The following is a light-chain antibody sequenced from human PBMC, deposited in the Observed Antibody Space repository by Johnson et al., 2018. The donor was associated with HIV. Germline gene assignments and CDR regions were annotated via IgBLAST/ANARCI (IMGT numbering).Light chain of an antibody. Sequence: QSVLTQSPSVSAAPGQRVTISCSGSSSNIGNNYVSWYQQLPGTAPKLLIYENNKRPSGIPDRFSASKSGTSATLGITGLQTGDEADYFCGTWDSSLSAGPFGAGTKVTVL. V-gene: IGLV1-51*02. CDR2: ENN. CDR1: SSNIGNNY. CDR3: GTWDSSLSAGP. J-gene: IGLJ1*01.